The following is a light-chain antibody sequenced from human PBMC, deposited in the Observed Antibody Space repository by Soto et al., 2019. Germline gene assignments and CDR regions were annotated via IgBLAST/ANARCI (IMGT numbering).Light chain of an antibody. CDR3: AAWDDSLSGNVV. V-gene: IGLV1-47*02. CDR1: SSNIGSNY. J-gene: IGLJ2*01. Sequence: QSVLTQPPSASGTPGQRVTIPCSGSSSNIGSNYVYWYQQLPGTAPKLLIYSNNQRPSGVPDRFSGSKSGTSASLAISGLRSEDEADYYCAAWDDSLSGNVVFGGGTQLTVL. CDR2: SNN.